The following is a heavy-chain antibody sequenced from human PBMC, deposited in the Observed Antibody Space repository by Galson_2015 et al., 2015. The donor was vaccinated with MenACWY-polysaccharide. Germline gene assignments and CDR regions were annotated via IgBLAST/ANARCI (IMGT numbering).Heavy chain of an antibody. V-gene: IGHV1-8*01. CDR3: ARTYGDFDY. Sequence: SVKVSCKASGYTFTNYDINWVRQATGQGLEWMGWINPKSGYSGYAQRFHGRVTLTKDTSLSTAYLEQSGLRSEDTAVYYCARTYGDFDYWGQGTLVTVSS. CDR2: INPKSGYS. D-gene: IGHD4-17*01. J-gene: IGHJ4*02. CDR1: GYTFTNYD.